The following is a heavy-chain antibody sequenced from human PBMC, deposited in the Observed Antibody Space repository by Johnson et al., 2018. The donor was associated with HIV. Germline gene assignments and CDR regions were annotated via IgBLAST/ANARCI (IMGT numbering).Heavy chain of an antibody. D-gene: IGHD1-26*01. J-gene: IGHJ3*02. V-gene: IGHV3-53*01. Sequence: VQLVESGGGLIQPGGSLRLSCAASGFTVSSNYMSWVRQAPGKGLEWVSVIYRGGSTYYADSVKGRFTISRDNSKNTLYLQMNSLRAEDTAVYYCAKDLFTEREDDAFDIWGQGTMVTVSS. CDR2: IYRGGST. CDR3: AKDLFTEREDDAFDI. CDR1: GFTVSSNY.